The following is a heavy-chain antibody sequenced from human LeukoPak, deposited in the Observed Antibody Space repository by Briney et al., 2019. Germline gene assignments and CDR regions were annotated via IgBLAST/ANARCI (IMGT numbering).Heavy chain of an antibody. CDR3: ARDRTRTGYSSGWYHDY. CDR2: INPNSGGT. CDR1: GYTFTGYY. V-gene: IGHV1-2*02. Sequence: ASVKVSCKASGYTFTGYYMRWVRQAPGQGLEWMGWINPNSGGTNYAQKFQGRVTMTRDTSISTAYMEPSRLRSDDTAVYYCARDRTRTGYSSGWYHDYWGQGTLVTVSS. D-gene: IGHD6-19*01. J-gene: IGHJ4*02.